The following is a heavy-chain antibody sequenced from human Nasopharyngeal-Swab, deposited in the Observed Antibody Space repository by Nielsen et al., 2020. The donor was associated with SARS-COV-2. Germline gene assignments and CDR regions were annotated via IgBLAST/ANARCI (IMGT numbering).Heavy chain of an antibody. J-gene: IGHJ4*02. CDR3: ARASFNYDYVWGNYRSLSYFDY. Sequence: TISCQGSGYRFSTNWIAWVRQIPGKGLEWMGIIYPVDSDTRYSPSFQGQVTISVDKSISTAYLQWSSLRASDTAMYYCARASFNYDYVWGNYRSLSYFDYWGQGTLVTVSS. V-gene: IGHV5-51*01. CDR1: GYRFSTNW. D-gene: IGHD3-16*02. CDR2: IYPVDSDT.